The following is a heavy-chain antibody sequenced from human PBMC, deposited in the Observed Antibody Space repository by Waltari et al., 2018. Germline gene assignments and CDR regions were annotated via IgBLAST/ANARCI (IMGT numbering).Heavy chain of an antibody. V-gene: IGHV3-21*01. CDR3: ATGGWGFYLDY. D-gene: IGHD7-27*01. J-gene: IGHJ4*02. CDR2: ISSSRSYT. Sequence: EVQLVESGGGLVKPGGSLRLSCAASGFTFSSYNMNWVRQAPGGGLEWVSSISSSRSYTHYADSVKGRFTISRDNAKNSLYLEMNSLRAEDTAVYYCATGGWGFYLDYWGQGTVVTVSS. CDR1: GFTFSSYN.